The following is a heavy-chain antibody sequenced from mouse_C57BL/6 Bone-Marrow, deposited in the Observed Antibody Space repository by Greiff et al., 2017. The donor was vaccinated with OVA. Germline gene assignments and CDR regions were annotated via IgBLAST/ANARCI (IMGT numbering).Heavy chain of an antibody. D-gene: IGHD2-2*01. CDR1: GFTFSSYA. J-gene: IGHJ3*01. V-gene: IGHV5-9-1*02. Sequence: EVMLVESGEGLVKPGGSLKLSCAASGFTFSSYAMSWVRQTPEKRLEWVAYISSGGDYIYYADTVKGRVTISRDNARNTLYLQMSSLKSEDTAMYYCTRDGYGFAYWGQGTLVTVSA. CDR3: TRDGYGFAY. CDR2: ISSGGDYI.